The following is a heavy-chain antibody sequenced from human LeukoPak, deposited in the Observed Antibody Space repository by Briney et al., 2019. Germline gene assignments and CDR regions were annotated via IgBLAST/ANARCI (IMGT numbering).Heavy chain of an antibody. CDR3: AREGYYDSSGYSGWFDP. Sequence: ASVKVSCKASGYTFTGYYIHWVRQAPGQGLEWMGWINPNSGGTNYAQKFQGRVTMTRDTSISTAYMELSSLRSEDTAVYYCAREGYYDSSGYSGWFDPWGQGTLVTVSS. CDR1: GYTFTGYY. CDR2: INPNSGGT. D-gene: IGHD3-22*01. V-gene: IGHV1-2*02. J-gene: IGHJ5*02.